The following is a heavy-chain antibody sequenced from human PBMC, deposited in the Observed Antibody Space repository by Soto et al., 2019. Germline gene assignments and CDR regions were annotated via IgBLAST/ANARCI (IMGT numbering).Heavy chain of an antibody. CDR1: GYTFTGYY. CDR3: VSTNYNPSLKSRVTISVDTSKNQFSLKLSSVTAADTAVYYCARGAALRYFDWLQGNAGNYYYYMDV. J-gene: IGHJ6*03. V-gene: IGHV1-2*04. CDR2: INPNSGGT. Sequence: ASVKVSCKASGYTFTGYYMHWVRQAPGQGLEWMGWINPNSGGTNYAQKFQGWVTMTRDTSITPAYIELSRLRYDEKAVYYSVSTNYNPSLKSRVTISVDTSKNQFSLKLSSVTAADTAVYYCARGAALRYFDWLQGNAGNYYYYMDVWGKGTTVTVSS. D-gene: IGHD3-10*01.